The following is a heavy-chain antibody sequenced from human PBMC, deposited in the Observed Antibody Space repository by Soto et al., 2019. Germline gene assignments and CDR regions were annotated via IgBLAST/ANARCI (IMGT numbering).Heavy chain of an antibody. D-gene: IGHD3-3*01. Sequence: PSETLSLTCTFYGGSFSGYYWSWIRQPPGKGLEWIGEINHSGSTNYNPSLKSRVAISVDTSKNHFSLKPSSVTAADTAVYYCARVRGRYGVVTNLDYWGQGTLVTVCS. CDR3: ARVRGRYGVVTNLDY. CDR1: GGSFSGYY. V-gene: IGHV4-34*01. CDR2: INHSGST. J-gene: IGHJ4*02.